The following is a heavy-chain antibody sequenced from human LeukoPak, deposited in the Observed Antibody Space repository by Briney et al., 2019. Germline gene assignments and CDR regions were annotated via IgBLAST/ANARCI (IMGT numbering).Heavy chain of an antibody. D-gene: IGHD3-16*02. V-gene: IGHV3-33*01. Sequence: GGSLRLSCVASGFNFNTYGMHWVRQAPGKGLEWMASIWYDGTNENYADSVKGRFTISRDNAKNSLYLQMNSLRAEDTAVYYCAREVITFGGVIVTYLDYWGQGTLVTVSS. J-gene: IGHJ4*02. CDR3: AREVITFGGVIVTYLDY. CDR1: GFNFNTYG. CDR2: IWYDGTNE.